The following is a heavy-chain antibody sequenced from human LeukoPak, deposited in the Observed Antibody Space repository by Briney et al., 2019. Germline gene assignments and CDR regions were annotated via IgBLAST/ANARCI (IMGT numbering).Heavy chain of an antibody. CDR1: GFTFSNFW. D-gene: IGHD2-2*01. V-gene: IGHV3-7*05. J-gene: IGHJ5*02. CDR2: IKADGSGT. CDR3: AKLLSGYCSRTSCLNWFDP. Sequence: QTGGSLRLSCAASGFTFSNFWMSWVRQGPGKGLEWVANIKADGSGTSYVDSVKGRFTVSRDNSKNTLYLQMNSLRAEDTAVYYCAKLLSGYCSRTSCLNWFDPWGQRTLVTVSS.